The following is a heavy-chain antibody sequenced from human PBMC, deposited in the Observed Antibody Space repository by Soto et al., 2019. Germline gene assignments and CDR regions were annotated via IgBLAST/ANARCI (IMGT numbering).Heavy chain of an antibody. J-gene: IGHJ4*02. CDR3: ARESIVGATNTFDY. CDR1: GFTGRSKY. V-gene: IGHV3-66*01. D-gene: IGHD1-26*01. CDR2: IYSGGST. Sequence: WGALRLSRAAPGFTGRSKYMRWVRPAPGKGLEWVSIIYSGGSTYYADSVKGRFTISRDNSKNTLYLQMNSLRAEDTAVYYCARESIVGATNTFDYWGQGTLVTVSS.